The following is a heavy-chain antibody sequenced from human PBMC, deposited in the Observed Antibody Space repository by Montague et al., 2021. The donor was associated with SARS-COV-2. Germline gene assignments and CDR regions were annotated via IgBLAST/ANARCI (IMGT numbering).Heavy chain of an antibody. J-gene: IGHJ4*02. CDR2: INPSGGT. CDR3: ARGRYGGAAY. D-gene: IGHD1-26*01. Sequence: LRLSCAASGFPFRIYAMSWVRQPPGKGLEWIGEINPSGGTNYNPSLESRVTISADTSKKQFSLKFSSVSAADTAVYYCARGRYGGAAYWGQGTLVTVTS. V-gene: IGHV4-34*01. CDR1: GFPFRIYA.